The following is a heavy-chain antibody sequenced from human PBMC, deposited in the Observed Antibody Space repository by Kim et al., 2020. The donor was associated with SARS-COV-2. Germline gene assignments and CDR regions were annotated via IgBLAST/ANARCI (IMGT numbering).Heavy chain of an antibody. D-gene: IGHD3-22*01. Sequence: GGSLRLSCAASGFTFSSYGMHWVRQAPGKGLEWVAVIWYDGSNKYYADSVKGRFTISRDNSKNTLYLQMNSLRAEDTAVYYCARMGYYYDSSGYYRTSLYYYGMDVWGQGTTVTVSS. CDR3: ARMGYYYDSSGYYRTSLYYYGMDV. V-gene: IGHV3-33*01. CDR2: IWYDGSNK. J-gene: IGHJ6*02. CDR1: GFTFSSYG.